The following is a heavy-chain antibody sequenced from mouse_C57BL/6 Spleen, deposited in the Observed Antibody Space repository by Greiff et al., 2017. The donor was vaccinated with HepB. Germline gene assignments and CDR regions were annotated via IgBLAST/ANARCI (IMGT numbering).Heavy chain of an antibody. Sequence: QVQLKQSGAELAKPGASVKLSCKASGYTFTSYWMHWAKQRPGQGLEWIGYINPSSGYTKYNQKFKDKATLTADKSSSTAYMQLSSLTYEDSAVYYCARSLYGSSQFAYWGQGTLVTVSA. D-gene: IGHD1-1*01. CDR3: ARSLYGSSQFAY. V-gene: IGHV1-7*01. CDR1: GYTFTSYW. CDR2: INPSSGYT. J-gene: IGHJ3*01.